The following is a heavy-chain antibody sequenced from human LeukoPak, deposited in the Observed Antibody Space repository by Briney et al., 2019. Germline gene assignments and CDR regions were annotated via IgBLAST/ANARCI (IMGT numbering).Heavy chain of an antibody. CDR1: GFTFSTYW. Sequence: GGSLTLSCEATGFTFSTYWMSWVRQAPGKGLEWVANIKEDGSEKYYGDSVKGRFTISRDNAKNSLYLQMNSLRAEDTAVYYCARGSSGYQWGQGTLVTVSS. D-gene: IGHD3-22*01. J-gene: IGHJ4*02. V-gene: IGHV3-7*01. CDR2: IKEDGSEK. CDR3: ARGSSGYQ.